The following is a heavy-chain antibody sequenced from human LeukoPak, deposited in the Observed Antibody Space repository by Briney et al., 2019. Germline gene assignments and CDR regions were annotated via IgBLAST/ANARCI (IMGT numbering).Heavy chain of an antibody. Sequence: SETLSLTCTVSGGSISSSSYYWGWIRQPPGKGLEWIGSIYYSGSTYYNPSLKSRVTISVDTSKNQFSLKLSSVTAADTAVYYCARGYKGYAWGSYRPSGFDYWGQGTLVTVSS. D-gene: IGHD3-16*02. CDR2: IYYSGST. CDR1: GGSISSSSYY. V-gene: IGHV4-39*07. CDR3: ARGYKGYAWGSYRPSGFDY. J-gene: IGHJ4*02.